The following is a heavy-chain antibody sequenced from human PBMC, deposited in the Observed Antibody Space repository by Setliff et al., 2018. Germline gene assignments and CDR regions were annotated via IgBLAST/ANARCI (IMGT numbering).Heavy chain of an antibody. J-gene: IGHJ4*02. D-gene: IGHD5-18*01. V-gene: IGHV1-2*06. Sequence: ASVKVSCKASGGTFSSYAISWVRQAPGQGLEWMGRFHPYSGHTNYAQNFQGRVTMTRDTSTTTVYMELSSLRPEDTAVYYCARAPLESGYYYGQGHYFDYWGQGTLVTVSS. CDR3: ARAPLESGYYYGQGHYFDY. CDR2: FHPYSGHT. CDR1: GGTFSSYA.